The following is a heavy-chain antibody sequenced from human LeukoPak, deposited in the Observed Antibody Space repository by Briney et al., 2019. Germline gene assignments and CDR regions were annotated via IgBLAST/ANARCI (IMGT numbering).Heavy chain of an antibody. CDR1: GYTLPSYG. CDR2: LSAYNGNT. J-gene: IGHJ4*02. CDR3: ARVGWVYDSSGYPDY. D-gene: IGHD3-22*01. Sequence: GPSWKVSCRASGYTLPSYGISWLGRAPGQGLDGLGWLSAYNGNTNYAQKLQGRVTMTTDTSTSTAYMELRSLRSDDTAVYYCARVGWVYDSSGYPDYWGQGTLVTVSS. V-gene: IGHV1-18*01.